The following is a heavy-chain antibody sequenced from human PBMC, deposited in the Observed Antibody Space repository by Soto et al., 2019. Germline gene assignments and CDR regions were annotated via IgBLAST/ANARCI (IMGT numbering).Heavy chain of an antibody. V-gene: IGHV3-23*01. CDR1: GFTFSSYA. Sequence: GGSLRLSCAASGFTFSSYAVSWVRQAPGKVPEWISSISGSGSTIYYADSVKGRFTISRDNSKNTLYLQMSSLRAEDTALYYCAKVFYYYDSSGYYYFDYWGQGTLVTVSS. D-gene: IGHD3-22*01. J-gene: IGHJ4*02. CDR3: AKVFYYYDSSGYYYFDY. CDR2: ISGSGSTI.